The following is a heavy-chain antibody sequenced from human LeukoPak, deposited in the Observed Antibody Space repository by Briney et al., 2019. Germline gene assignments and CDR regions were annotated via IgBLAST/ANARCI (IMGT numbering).Heavy chain of an antibody. V-gene: IGHV4-34*01. CDR1: GGSFSGYY. Sequence: SEALSLTCAVYGGSFSGYYWSWIRQPPGKGLEWIGEINHSGSTNYNPSLKSRVTISVDTSKNQFSLKLSSVTAADTAVYYCARAEYYDILTGPVYYYYYYMDVWGKGTTVTVSS. CDR2: INHSGST. D-gene: IGHD3-9*01. J-gene: IGHJ6*03. CDR3: ARAEYYDILTGPVYYYYYYMDV.